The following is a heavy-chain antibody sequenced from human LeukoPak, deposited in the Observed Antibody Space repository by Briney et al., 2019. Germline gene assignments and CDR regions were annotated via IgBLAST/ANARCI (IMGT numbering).Heavy chain of an antibody. CDR3: ARVALVVIPPFDY. CDR2: INHSGST. V-gene: IGHV4-34*01. J-gene: IGHJ4*02. D-gene: IGHD3-22*01. CDR1: GGSFSGYY. Sequence: SETLSLTCAVYGGSFSGYYWSWIRQPPGKGLEWIGEINHSGSTNYNPSLKSRVTTSVDTSKNQFSLKLSSVTAADTAVYYCARVALVVIPPFDYWGQGTLVTVSS.